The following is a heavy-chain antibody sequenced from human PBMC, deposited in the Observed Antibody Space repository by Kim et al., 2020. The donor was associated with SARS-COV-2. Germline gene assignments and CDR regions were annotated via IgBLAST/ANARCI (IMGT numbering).Heavy chain of an antibody. D-gene: IGHD1-20*01. Sequence: GGSLRLSCAASGFTFSDHYMDWVRQAPGKGLEWVGRTRNKANSYTTEYAASVKGRFTISRDDSKNSLYLQMNSLKTEDTAVYYCARSRGYNWNDLSAFDIWGQGTMVTVSS. CDR1: GFTFSDHY. CDR2: TRNKANSYTT. V-gene: IGHV3-72*01. J-gene: IGHJ3*02. CDR3: ARSRGYNWNDLSAFDI.